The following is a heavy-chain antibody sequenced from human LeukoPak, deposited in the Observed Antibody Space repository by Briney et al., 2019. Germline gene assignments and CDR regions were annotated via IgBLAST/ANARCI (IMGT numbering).Heavy chain of an antibody. Sequence: GGSLRLSCAASGFTFSSYSMNWVRQAPGKGLEWVSFIRSSSSYIYYADSVKGRFTISRDNAKNSLYLQMNSLRAEDTAVYYCARPGIAVAGEFFDYWGQGTLVSVSS. J-gene: IGHJ4*02. V-gene: IGHV3-21*01. D-gene: IGHD6-19*01. CDR1: GFTFSSYS. CDR2: IRSSSSYI. CDR3: ARPGIAVAGEFFDY.